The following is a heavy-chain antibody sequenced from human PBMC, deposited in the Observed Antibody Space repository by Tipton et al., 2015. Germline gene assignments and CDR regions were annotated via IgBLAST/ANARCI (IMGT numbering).Heavy chain of an antibody. V-gene: IGHV4-39*07. Sequence: TLSLTCTVSGGSVSSGSYYWSWIRQPPGKGLEWIGSISHSGNTYYNPSLKSRLTMSRDTPKNQFSLKLTSVTAADTAVYYCACQDYDSLTRDYQTVDYWGQGTLVTVSS. CDR3: ACQDYDSLTRDYQTVDY. J-gene: IGHJ4*02. CDR1: GGSVSSGSYY. CDR2: ISHSGNT. D-gene: IGHD3-9*01.